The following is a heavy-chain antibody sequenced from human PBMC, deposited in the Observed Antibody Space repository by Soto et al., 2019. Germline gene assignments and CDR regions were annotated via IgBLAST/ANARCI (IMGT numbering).Heavy chain of an antibody. J-gene: IGHJ4*02. CDR1: GFTFDDYA. CDR3: TRGLASCASTSCPSDN. Sequence: PGGSLRLSCRASGFTFDDYAMSWVRQAPGKGLEWVGFIRSKAYGGTTEYAASVKGRFSISRDDSRSIAYLQMNSLKIEDTAVYYCTRGLASCASTSCPSDNWGQGMLVTVSS. V-gene: IGHV3-49*04. D-gene: IGHD2-2*01. CDR2: IRSKAYGGTT.